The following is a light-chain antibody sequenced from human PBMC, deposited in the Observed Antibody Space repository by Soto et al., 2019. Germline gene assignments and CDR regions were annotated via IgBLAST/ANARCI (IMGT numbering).Light chain of an antibody. Sequence: DIQMTQFPSSLSASVGDRVTITCRASQSISSYLNWYQQKPGKAPKLLIYAASSLQSGVPSRFSGSGSATDFALTISSLQPEDFATYYCQQTFNFPITFGQGTRLEI. V-gene: IGKV1-39*01. CDR2: AAS. J-gene: IGKJ5*01. CDR1: QSISSY. CDR3: QQTFNFPIT.